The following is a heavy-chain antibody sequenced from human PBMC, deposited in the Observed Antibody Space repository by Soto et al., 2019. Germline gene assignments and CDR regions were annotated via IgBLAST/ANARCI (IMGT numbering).Heavy chain of an antibody. CDR1: FFTFSSYR. J-gene: IGHJ6*03. Sequence: AGSLIFSCVPAFFTFSSYRMYRILQAPCGALEWVAVISYDGSNKYYADSVKGRFTISRDNSKNTLYLQMNSLRAEDTAVYYCAKDLFGYYGSGSFYHYYYYMDVWGNGT. D-gene: IGHD3-10*01. CDR3: AKDLFGYYGSGSFYHYYYYMDV. CDR2: ISYDGSNK. V-gene: IGHV3-30*18.